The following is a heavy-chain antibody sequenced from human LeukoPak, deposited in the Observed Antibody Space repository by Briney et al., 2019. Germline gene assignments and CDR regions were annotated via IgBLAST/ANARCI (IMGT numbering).Heavy chain of an antibody. CDR2: IYYSGST. CDR3: ARLYNSDWYAFDY. J-gene: IGHJ4*02. V-gene: IGHV4-59*01. CDR1: GGSISSYY. Sequence: SETLSLTCTVSGGSISSYYWSWIRQPPGKGLEWIGYIYYSGSTNYNPSLKSRVTISVDTSKNQFSLKLSSVTAADTAVYYCARLYNSDWYAFDYWGQGTLVTVSS. D-gene: IGHD6-19*01.